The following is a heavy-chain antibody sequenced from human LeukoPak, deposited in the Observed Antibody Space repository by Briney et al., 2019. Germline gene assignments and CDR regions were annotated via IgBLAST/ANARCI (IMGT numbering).Heavy chain of an antibody. D-gene: IGHD1-14*01. Sequence: SETLSLTCTVSGGSISSGGYYWSWIRQHPGKGLEWIGYIYYSGSTYYNPSLKSRVIISVDTSKNQFSLKLSSVTAADTAVYYCARVGPPEKVDYWGQGTLVTVSS. CDR3: ARVGPPEKVDY. J-gene: IGHJ4*02. V-gene: IGHV4-31*03. CDR2: IYYSGST. CDR1: GGSISSGGYY.